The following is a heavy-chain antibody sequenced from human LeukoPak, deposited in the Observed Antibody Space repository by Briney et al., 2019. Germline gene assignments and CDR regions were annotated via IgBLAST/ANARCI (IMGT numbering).Heavy chain of an antibody. CDR2: INHSGST. V-gene: IGHV4-34*01. J-gene: IGHJ6*02. Sequence: SETLSLTCAVYGGSSSGYYWSWIRQPPGKGLEWIGEINHSGSTNYNPSLKSRVTISVDTSKNQFSLKLSSVTAADTAVYYCARDAITIFSYSYGMDVWGQGTTVTVSS. D-gene: IGHD3-9*01. CDR3: ARDAITIFSYSYGMDV. CDR1: GGSSSGYY.